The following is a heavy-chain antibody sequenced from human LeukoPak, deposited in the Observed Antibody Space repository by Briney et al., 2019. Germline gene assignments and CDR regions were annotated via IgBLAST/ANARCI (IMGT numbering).Heavy chain of an antibody. CDR3: ARSYDSSGYDAFDI. D-gene: IGHD3-22*01. CDR1: GFTFSSYS. Sequence: PGGSLRLSCAASGFTFSSYSMTWVRQAPGKGLEWVSSISSSSSYIYYADSVKGRFTISRDNAKNSLYLQMNSLRAEDTAVYYCARSYDSSGYDAFDIWGQGTMVTVSS. J-gene: IGHJ3*02. CDR2: ISSSSSYI. V-gene: IGHV3-21*01.